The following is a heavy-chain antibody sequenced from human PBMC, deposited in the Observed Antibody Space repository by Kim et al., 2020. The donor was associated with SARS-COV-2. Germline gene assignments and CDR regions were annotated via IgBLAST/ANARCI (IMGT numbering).Heavy chain of an antibody. V-gene: IGHV3-21*01. CDR1: GFTFSSYS. CDR2: ISSSSSYI. D-gene: IGHD6-13*01. Sequence: GGSLRLSCAASGFTFSSYSMNWVRQAPGKGLEWVSSISSSSSYIYYADSVKGRFTISRDNAKNSLYLQMNSLRAEDTAVYYCAGAAAGTSKYGMDVWGQGTTVTVSS. CDR3: AGAAAGTSKYGMDV. J-gene: IGHJ6*02.